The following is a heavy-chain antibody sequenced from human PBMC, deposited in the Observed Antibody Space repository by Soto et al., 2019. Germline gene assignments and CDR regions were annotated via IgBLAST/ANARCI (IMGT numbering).Heavy chain of an antibody. CDR3: ARGLVSPYYYYGMDV. CDR1: GYTFTSYD. V-gene: IGHV1-8*01. J-gene: IGHJ6*02. CDR2: MNPNSGNT. D-gene: IGHD2-2*01. Sequence: ASVKVSCKASGYTFTSYDINWVRQATGRGLEWMGWMNPNSGNTGYAQKFQGRVTMTRNTSISTAYMELSSLRSEDTAVYYCARGLVSPYYYYGMDVWGQGTTVTVSS.